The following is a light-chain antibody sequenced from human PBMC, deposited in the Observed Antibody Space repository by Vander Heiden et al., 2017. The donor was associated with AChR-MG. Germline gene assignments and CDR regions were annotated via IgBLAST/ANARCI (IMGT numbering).Light chain of an antibody. V-gene: IGKV1-9*01. Sequence: IQLTQSPSSLSASVGDRVTITCRASQGISSYLAWYQQKPGKAPKLLIYAASTLQSGVPSSFSGSGSGTDFTLTISSLQPEDSATYFCQQLNSHPRTFGQGTKLEIK. CDR1: QGISSY. J-gene: IGKJ2*01. CDR3: QQLNSHPRT. CDR2: AAS.